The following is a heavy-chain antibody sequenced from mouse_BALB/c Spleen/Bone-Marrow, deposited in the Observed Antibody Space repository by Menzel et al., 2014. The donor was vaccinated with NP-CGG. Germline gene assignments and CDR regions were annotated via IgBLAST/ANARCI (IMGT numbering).Heavy chain of an antibody. D-gene: IGHD1-1*01. CDR3: VLRWFAY. CDR2: ISDGGSYT. CDR1: GFTSSDYY. V-gene: IGHV5-4*02. J-gene: IGHJ3*01. Sequence: EVKVIESGGGLVKPGGSLKLSCAAPGFTSSDYYMYWVRQTPEKRLEWVATISDGGSYTYYPDSVKGRFTISRDNAKNNLYLQMSSLKSEDTAMYYCVLRWFAYWGQGTLVTVSA.